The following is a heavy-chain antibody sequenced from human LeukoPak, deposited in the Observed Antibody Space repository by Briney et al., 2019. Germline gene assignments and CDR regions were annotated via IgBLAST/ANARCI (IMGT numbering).Heavy chain of an antibody. D-gene: IGHD5-24*01. CDR2: ISGSGGST. Sequence: GGSLRLSCAASGFTFSSCAMSWVRQAPGKGLEWVSAISGSGGSTYYADSVKGRFTISRDNSKNTLYLQMNSLRAEDTAVYYCDKGVRRWLRAQHDAFDIWGQGTMVTVSS. CDR1: GFTFSSCA. CDR3: DKGVRRWLRAQHDAFDI. V-gene: IGHV3-23*01. J-gene: IGHJ3*02.